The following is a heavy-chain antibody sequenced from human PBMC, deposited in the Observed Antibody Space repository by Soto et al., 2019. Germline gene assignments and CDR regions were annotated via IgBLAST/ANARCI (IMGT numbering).Heavy chain of an antibody. CDR1: GFTVTDIY. V-gene: IGHV3-66*01. D-gene: IGHD2-15*01. J-gene: IGHJ3*02. CDR3: VREPRYCSGGSCSIMGDAFDI. Sequence: GGSLRLSCVASGFTVTDIYMNWVRQAPGKGQEWVSIIYNEFTDYADSVRGRFSISTDSSKNALYLQMNSLRAEDSAVYYCVREPRYCSGGSCSIMGDAFDIWGQGTMVTVSS. CDR2: IYNEFT.